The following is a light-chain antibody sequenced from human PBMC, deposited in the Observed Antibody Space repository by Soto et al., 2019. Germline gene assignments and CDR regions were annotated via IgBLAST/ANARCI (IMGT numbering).Light chain of an antibody. CDR2: EVS. Sequence: QSALTQPASVSGSPGQSITISCTGTSSDVGSYNLVSWYQQHPGKAPKLMIYEVSKRPSGVSNRFSGSKSGNTASLTISGLQAEDAPDYYCCSYAGSSTLVFGGGTKLTVL. V-gene: IGLV2-23*02. J-gene: IGLJ3*02. CDR3: CSYAGSSTLV. CDR1: SSDVGSYNL.